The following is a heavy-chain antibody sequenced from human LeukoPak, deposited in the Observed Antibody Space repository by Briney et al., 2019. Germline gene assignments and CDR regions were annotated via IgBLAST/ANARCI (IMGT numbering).Heavy chain of an antibody. Sequence: GGSLRLSCAASGFTFSSYGMHWVRQAPGKGLEWVAVISYDGSNKYYADSVKGRFTISRDNSKNTLYLQMNSLRAEDTAVYYCAKVISYGYDYWGQGTLVTVSS. D-gene: IGHD5-18*01. CDR3: AKVISYGYDY. J-gene: IGHJ4*02. CDR2: ISYDGSNK. V-gene: IGHV3-30*18. CDR1: GFTFSSYG.